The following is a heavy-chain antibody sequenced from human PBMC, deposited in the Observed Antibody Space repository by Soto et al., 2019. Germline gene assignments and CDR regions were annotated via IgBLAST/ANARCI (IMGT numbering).Heavy chain of an antibody. D-gene: IGHD5-18*01. Sequence: VESLKISCNGSGYSFTSYWIGWVRQMPGKGLEWMGIIYPGDSDTRYSPSFQGQVTISADKSISTAYLQWSSLKASDTAMYYCARHEIHNWFDPWGQGTLVTVSS. V-gene: IGHV5-51*01. CDR2: IYPGDSDT. CDR1: GYSFTSYW. CDR3: ARHEIHNWFDP. J-gene: IGHJ5*02.